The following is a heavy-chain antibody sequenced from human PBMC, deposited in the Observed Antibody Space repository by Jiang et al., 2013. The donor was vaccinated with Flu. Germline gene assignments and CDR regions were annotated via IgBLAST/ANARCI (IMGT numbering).Heavy chain of an antibody. CDR1: GFSLSTSGVG. V-gene: IGHV2-5*02. J-gene: IGHJ4*02. D-gene: IGHD6-19*01. Sequence: KPTQTLTLTCTFSGFSLSTSGVGVGWIRQPPGKALEWLALIYWDDDKRYSPSLKSRLTITKDTSKNQVVLTMTNMDPVDTATYYCAHRDIAVAGTLFDYWGQGTLVTVSS. CDR3: AHRDIAVAGTLFDY. CDR2: IYWDDDK.